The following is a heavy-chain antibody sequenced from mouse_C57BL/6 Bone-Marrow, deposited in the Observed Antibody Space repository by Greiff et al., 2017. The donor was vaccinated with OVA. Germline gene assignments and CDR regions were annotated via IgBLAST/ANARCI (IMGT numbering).Heavy chain of an antibody. CDR2: ISDGGSYT. CDR3: ARDPFFTTVVSYYAMDY. CDR1: GFTFSSYA. Sequence: EVKLMESGGGLVKPGGSLKLSCAASGFTFSSYAMSWVRQTPEQRLEWVATISDGGSYTYYPDNVKGRFTISRDNAKNNLYLQMSHLKSEDTAMYYCARDPFFTTVVSYYAMDYWGQGTSVTVSS. J-gene: IGHJ4*01. D-gene: IGHD1-1*01. V-gene: IGHV5-4*01.